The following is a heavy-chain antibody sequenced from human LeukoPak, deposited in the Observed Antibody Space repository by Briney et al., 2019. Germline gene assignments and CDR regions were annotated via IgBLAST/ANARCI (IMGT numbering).Heavy chain of an antibody. CDR1: GYSFTSYG. V-gene: IGHV1-18*01. Sequence: GASVKVSCRASGYSFTSYGISWVRQAPGQGLEWMGWISAYNGNTNYAQSLLGRVTMTTDTSSSTAYMELRSLRSDDTAVYYCARLWSYYSLTFDYWGQGTLVTVSS. D-gene: IGHD1-26*01. CDR3: ARLWSYYSLTFDY. J-gene: IGHJ4*02. CDR2: ISAYNGNT.